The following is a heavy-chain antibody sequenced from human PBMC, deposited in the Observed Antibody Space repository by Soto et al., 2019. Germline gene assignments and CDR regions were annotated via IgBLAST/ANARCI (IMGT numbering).Heavy chain of an antibody. CDR1: GGTFSSYA. CDR3: ASLIPKSGYPV. D-gene: IGHD3-3*01. V-gene: IGHV1-69*13. CDR2: IIPIFGTA. Sequence: GASVKVSCKASGGTFSSYAVSWVRQAPGQGLEWMGGIIPIFGTANYAQKFQGRVTITADESTSTAYMELSSLRSEDSAVYYCASLIPKSGYPVWGQGTTLTVSS. J-gene: IGHJ6*02.